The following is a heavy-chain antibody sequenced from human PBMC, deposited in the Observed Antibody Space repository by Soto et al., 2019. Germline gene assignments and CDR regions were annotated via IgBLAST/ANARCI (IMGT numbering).Heavy chain of an antibody. CDR2: ISREGSVQ. Sequence: QVQLVASGGRVVQPGRSLRLSCAASGFMFNRYAIHWVRQTPDKGLEWVAVISREGSVQYYADSGRGRFIISRDMSKDTVYLEMNSLRVEDTAVFYCARSRSGAVPDSFGYWGQGTLVTVSS. D-gene: IGHD3-3*01. CDR1: GFMFNRYA. CDR3: ARSRSGAVPDSFGY. J-gene: IGHJ4*02. V-gene: IGHV3-30-3*01.